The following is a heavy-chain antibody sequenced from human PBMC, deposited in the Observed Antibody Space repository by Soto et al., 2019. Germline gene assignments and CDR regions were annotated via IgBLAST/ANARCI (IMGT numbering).Heavy chain of an antibody. CDR3: ARESRSWYGSIWDY. CDR2: IYFSGGT. Sequence: SETLSLTCTVSGGSISSYYWSWIRQPPGKGLEWIGYIYFSGGTNYNPSLKSRVTISVDTSKNQFSLKLNSVTAADTAVYYCARESRSWYGSIWDYWGQGTLVTVSS. J-gene: IGHJ4*02. CDR1: GGSISSYY. V-gene: IGHV4-59*12. D-gene: IGHD6-13*01.